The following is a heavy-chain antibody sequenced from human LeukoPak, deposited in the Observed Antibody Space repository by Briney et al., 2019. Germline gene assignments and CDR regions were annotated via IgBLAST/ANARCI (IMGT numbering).Heavy chain of an antibody. CDR2: IYHSGST. CDR3: ARVLTDCSSTSCYRVKGSAGYYYMDV. CDR1: GYSISSGYY. J-gene: IGHJ6*03. Sequence: PSETLTLTCAVSGYSISSGYYWGWIRQPPGKGLEWIGSIYHSGSTYYNPSLKSRVTMSVDTSKNQFSLKLSSVTAADTAVYYCARVLTDCSSTSCYRVKGSAGYYYMDVWGKGTTVTVSS. V-gene: IGHV4-38-2*01. D-gene: IGHD2-2*01.